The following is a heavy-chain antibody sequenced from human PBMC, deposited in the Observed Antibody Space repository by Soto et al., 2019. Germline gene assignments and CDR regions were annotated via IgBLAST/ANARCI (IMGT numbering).Heavy chain of an antibody. CDR2: INPSGGST. CDR1: GYTFTRYY. D-gene: IGHD4-17*01. CDR3: ARDWVWTTVTTGASGKEWLAY. V-gene: IGHV1-46*01. J-gene: IGHJ4*02. Sequence: QVQLVQSGAEVEKPGASVKVSCKASGYTFTRYYMHWVRQAPGQGLEWVGIINPSGGSTSYAQKFQGRVTMTRDTSTSTVYMELSSLRSEDTAMYYCARDWVWTTVTTGASGKEWLAYWGQGTLVTVSS.